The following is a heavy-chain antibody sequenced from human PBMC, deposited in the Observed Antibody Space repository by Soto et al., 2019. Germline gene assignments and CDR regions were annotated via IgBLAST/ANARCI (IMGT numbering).Heavy chain of an antibody. J-gene: IGHJ4*02. Sequence: PSETLSLTCTVSGGSISSGGYYWSWIRQHPGKGLEWIGYIYYSGSTYYNPSLKSRLTISVDTSKNQFSLKLSSVTAADTAVYYCAREPLNYDILTGYYPPRFFDYWGQGTPVIVSS. V-gene: IGHV4-31*03. CDR2: IYYSGST. CDR3: AREPLNYDILTGYYPPRFFDY. CDR1: GGSISSGGYY. D-gene: IGHD3-9*01.